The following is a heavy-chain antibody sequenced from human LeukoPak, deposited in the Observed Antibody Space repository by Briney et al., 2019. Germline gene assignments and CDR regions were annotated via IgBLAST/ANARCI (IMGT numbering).Heavy chain of an antibody. CDR2: IYSGGST. J-gene: IGHJ3*02. D-gene: IGHD3-10*01. Sequence: GGSLRLSCAASGFTVSSNYMSWVRQAPGKGLEWVSVIYSGGSTYYADSVKGRFTISSDNSKNTLYLQMNSLRAEDTAVYYCAREDMVHNAFDIWGQGTMVTVSS. V-gene: IGHV3-66*01. CDR3: AREDMVHNAFDI. CDR1: GFTVSSNY.